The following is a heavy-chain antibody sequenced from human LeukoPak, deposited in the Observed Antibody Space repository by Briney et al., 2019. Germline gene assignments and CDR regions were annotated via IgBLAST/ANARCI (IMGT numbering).Heavy chain of an antibody. Sequence: GGSLRLSCAASGFTFSSYSMNWVRQAPGKGLEWVSSISSSSSYIYYADSVKGRFTISRDNAKNSLYLQMNSLRAEDTAVYYCARATQLGIWFGELLGAFDYWGQGTLVTVSS. J-gene: IGHJ4*02. V-gene: IGHV3-21*01. CDR3: ARATQLGIWFGELLGAFDY. D-gene: IGHD3-10*01. CDR2: ISSSSSYI. CDR1: GFTFSSYS.